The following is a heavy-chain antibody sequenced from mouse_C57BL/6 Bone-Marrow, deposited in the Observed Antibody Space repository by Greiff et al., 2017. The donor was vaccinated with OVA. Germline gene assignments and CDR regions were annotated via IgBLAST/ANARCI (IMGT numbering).Heavy chain of an antibody. J-gene: IGHJ2*02. D-gene: IGHD1-1*01. CDR1: GYTFTNYW. V-gene: IGHV1-59*01. CDR3: AHYGSRLYLHY. CDR2: IAPSDSYI. Sequence: QVQLQQPGAELVRPGPSVKLSCKASGYTFTNYWMHWVKQRPGQGLEWIGVIAPSDSYINDNQKFKGRATLTVDTSSSTAYMHLSSLTSEDSAVYYCAHYGSRLYLHYWGQGTSLTVSS.